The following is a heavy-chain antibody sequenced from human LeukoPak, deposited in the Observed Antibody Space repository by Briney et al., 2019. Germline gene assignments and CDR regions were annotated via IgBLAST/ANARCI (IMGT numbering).Heavy chain of an antibody. J-gene: IGHJ4*02. CDR3: ARVVGDYFDY. D-gene: IGHD1-26*01. CDR1: GGSISSGGYY. V-gene: IGHV4-31*03. Sequence: PSETLSLTCTVSGGSISSGGYYWSWIRQHPGKGPEWIGYIHHGGRTYYNPSLKSRVSISVDTSMNQFSLNLTSVTAADTAIYFCARVVGDYFDYWGQGTLVTVSS. CDR2: IHHGGRT.